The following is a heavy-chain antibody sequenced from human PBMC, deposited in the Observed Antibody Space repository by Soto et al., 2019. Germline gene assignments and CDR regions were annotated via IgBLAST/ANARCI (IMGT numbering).Heavy chain of an antibody. J-gene: IGHJ4*02. CDR3: ATEDRTNWTHDY. D-gene: IGHD1-1*01. Sequence: QVQLQESGPALVKPSGTLSLTCAVSGASISNSNFWSWVRQPPGKGLEWIGEFSHSGTTDYTPSLTSRVTMSVDKSKNQFSLTLNSVPAADTAVYYCATEDRTNWTHDYWGQGTLVTVSS. CDR2: FSHSGTT. CDR1: GASISNSNF. V-gene: IGHV4-4*02.